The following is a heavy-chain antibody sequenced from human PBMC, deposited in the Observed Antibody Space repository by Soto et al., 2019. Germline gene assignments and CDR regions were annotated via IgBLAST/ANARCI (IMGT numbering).Heavy chain of an antibody. CDR2: IWYDGSNK. CDR3: ARDQDDSSGYCFDY. V-gene: IGHV3-33*01. CDR1: GFTFSSYG. Sequence: GGSLRLSCAASGFTFSSYGMHWVRQAPGKGLEWVAVIWYDGSNKYYADSVKGRFTISRDNSKNTLYLQMNSLRAEDTAVYYCARDQDDSSGYCFDYWGQGTLVTVSS. D-gene: IGHD3-22*01. J-gene: IGHJ4*02.